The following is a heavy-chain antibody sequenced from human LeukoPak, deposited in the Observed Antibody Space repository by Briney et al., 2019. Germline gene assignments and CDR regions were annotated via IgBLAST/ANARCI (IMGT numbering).Heavy chain of an antibody. CDR3: ARQDSYGTWPFDY. Sequence: SETLSLTCTVSGDSISSSNYYWGWIRQPPGKGLEWIASIYYSGSTYYSPSLKSRVTISVDTSKNQFSLKLSSVTAADTAVYYCARQDSYGTWPFDYWGQGTLVTVSS. J-gene: IGHJ4*02. D-gene: IGHD5-18*01. CDR2: IYYSGST. V-gene: IGHV4-39*01. CDR1: GDSISSSNYY.